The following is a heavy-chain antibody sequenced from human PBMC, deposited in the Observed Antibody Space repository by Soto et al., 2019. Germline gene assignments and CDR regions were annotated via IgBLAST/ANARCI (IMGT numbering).Heavy chain of an antibody. J-gene: IGHJ3*02. D-gene: IGHD6-13*01. CDR2: ISGSGGST. Sequence: GKGLEWVSAISGSGGSTYYADSVKGRFTISRDNSKNTLYLQMNSLRAEDTAVYYCAKVSSSWPNDAFDIWGQGTMVTVSS. CDR3: AKVSSSWPNDAFDI. V-gene: IGHV3-23*01.